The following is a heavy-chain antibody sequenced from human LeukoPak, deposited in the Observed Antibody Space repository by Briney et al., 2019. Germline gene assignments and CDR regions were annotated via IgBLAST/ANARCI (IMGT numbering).Heavy chain of an antibody. Sequence: GGSLRLSCAASGFTFSSYAMSWVRQAPGKGLEWVSAISGGGGSTYYADSVKGRFTISRDNSKNTLYLQMNSLRAEDTAVYYCAKAGYSSSSQKTFYYWGQGTLVTVSS. CDR1: GFTFSSYA. CDR2: ISGGGGST. V-gene: IGHV3-23*01. CDR3: AKAGYSSSSQKTFYY. D-gene: IGHD6-13*01. J-gene: IGHJ4*02.